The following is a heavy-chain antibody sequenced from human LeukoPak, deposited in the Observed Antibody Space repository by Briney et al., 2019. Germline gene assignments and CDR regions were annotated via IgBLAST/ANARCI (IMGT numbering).Heavy chain of an antibody. D-gene: IGHD2-15*01. Sequence: SQTLSLTCTVAAGSISSYYWSWIRQPPGKGLEWIGYIHYSGSTNYNTSLKSRVTISVDTSKNQFSLKLSSVTGADTAVYYCATHVWGGVAAPYYFDYWGQGTLVTVSS. V-gene: IGHV4-59*08. CDR1: AGSISSYY. CDR3: ATHVWGGVAAPYYFDY. CDR2: IHYSGST. J-gene: IGHJ4*02.